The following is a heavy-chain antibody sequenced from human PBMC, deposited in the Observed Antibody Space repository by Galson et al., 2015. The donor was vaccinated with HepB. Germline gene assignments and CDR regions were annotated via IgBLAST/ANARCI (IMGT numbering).Heavy chain of an antibody. V-gene: IGHV3-30*14. CDR1: GFMFDTYA. D-gene: IGHD1-1*01. CDR3: AREERRGASYYLDS. CDR2: ISYDESQK. J-gene: IGHJ4*02. Sequence: SLRLSCAASGFMFDTYAMHWVRQAPGKGPEWVAIISYDESQKYYADSVKGRFTISRDNSKNTLFLHMKNLRLDDTAVYYCAREERRGASYYLDSWGQGTLVTVSA.